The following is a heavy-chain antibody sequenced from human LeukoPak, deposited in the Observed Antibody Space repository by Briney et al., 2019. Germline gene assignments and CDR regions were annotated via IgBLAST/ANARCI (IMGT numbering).Heavy chain of an antibody. CDR2: IWYDGSNK. D-gene: IGHD1-1*01. V-gene: IGHV3-33*01. CDR3: ARAIATDPSRHAFDI. CDR1: GFTFSSYG. Sequence: GGSLRLSCAASGFTFSSYGMHWVRQAPGKGLEWVAVIWYDGSNKYYADSVKGRFTISRDNAKNSLYLQMNSLRAEDTAVYYCARAIATDPSRHAFDIWGQGTMVTVSS. J-gene: IGHJ3*02.